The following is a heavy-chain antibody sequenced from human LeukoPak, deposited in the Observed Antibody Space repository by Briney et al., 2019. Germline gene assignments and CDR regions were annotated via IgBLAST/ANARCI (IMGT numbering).Heavy chain of an antibody. CDR3: ASTPAMVYFDY. CDR1: GGSFSGYH. V-gene: IGHV4-34*01. Sequence: SETLSLTCAVYGGSFSGYHWSWIRPPPGKGLEWIGEINHRGSTNYNPSLKSRVTISVDTSKNQFSLKLSSVTAADTAVYYCASTPAMVYFDYWGQGTLVTVSS. CDR2: INHRGST. J-gene: IGHJ4*02. D-gene: IGHD5-18*01.